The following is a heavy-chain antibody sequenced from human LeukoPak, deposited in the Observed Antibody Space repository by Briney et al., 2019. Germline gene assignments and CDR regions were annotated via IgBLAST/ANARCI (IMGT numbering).Heavy chain of an antibody. CDR2: INPNSGGT. D-gene: IGHD3-16*01. V-gene: IGHV1-2*06. Sequence: ASVKVSCKASGYTFTGYYIHWARQAPGRGLEWVGRINPNSGGTNYAQKFQGRVTMTRDTSISTAYMELRTLTSDDTAVYYCARSLGVFNTTYDYYYMDVWGKGTTVTVSS. CDR1: GYTFTGYY. CDR3: ARSLGVFNTTYDYYYMDV. J-gene: IGHJ6*03.